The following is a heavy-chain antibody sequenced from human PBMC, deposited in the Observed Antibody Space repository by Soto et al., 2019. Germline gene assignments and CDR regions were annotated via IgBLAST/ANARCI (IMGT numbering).Heavy chain of an antibody. CDR3: ARGPQVLEDLDIVVVAPDFDY. J-gene: IGHJ4*02. CDR2: IYYSGST. D-gene: IGHD2-15*01. CDR1: GGSISSSSYY. V-gene: IGHV4-39*07. Sequence: SETLSLTCTVSGGSISSSSYYWGWIRQPPGKGLEWIGSIYYSGSTYYNPSLKSRVTISVDTPKNQFSLKLSSVTAADTAVYYCARGPQVLEDLDIVVVAPDFDYWGQGTLVTVSS.